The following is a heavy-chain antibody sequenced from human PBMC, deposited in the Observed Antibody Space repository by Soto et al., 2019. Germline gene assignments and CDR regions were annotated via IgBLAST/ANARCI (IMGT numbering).Heavy chain of an antibody. V-gene: IGHV1-69*15. Sequence: QVQLVQSGAEVRKPGSSVQVSCKASGGTFYTYTFSWVRQAPGQGLEWMGSITPIYPTTNYAEKFQGRLTVTAYGSTNTAYMDLNSLTSEDTAVYYCARIPRYSFPTSDDLDSWGQGTLVTVSS. J-gene: IGHJ4*02. D-gene: IGHD5-18*01. CDR2: ITPIYPTT. CDR3: ARIPRYSFPTSDDLDS. CDR1: GGTFYTYT.